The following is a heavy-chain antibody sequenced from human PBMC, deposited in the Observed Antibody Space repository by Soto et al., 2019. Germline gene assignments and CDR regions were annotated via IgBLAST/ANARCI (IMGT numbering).Heavy chain of an antibody. Sequence: QVQLQESGPGLVKPSQTLSLTCTVSGGSMNSGGYCWSWIRQHPGEGLEWIGCTSYGGTTSYNPSLKSRVIISVDTSKKQFSLKLTSVTAADTAVYYCSRGILVWGQGTLITVSS. CDR2: TSYGGTT. V-gene: IGHV4-31*03. D-gene: IGHD2-15*01. CDR1: GGSMNSGGYC. J-gene: IGHJ4*02. CDR3: SRGILV.